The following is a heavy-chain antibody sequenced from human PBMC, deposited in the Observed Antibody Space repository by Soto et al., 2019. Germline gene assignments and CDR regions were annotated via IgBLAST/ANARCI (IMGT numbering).Heavy chain of an antibody. J-gene: IGHJ4*02. CDR1: GGSISSYY. Sequence: SETLSLTCTVSGGSISSYYWSWIRQPPGKGLEWIGYIYYSGSTNYNPSLKSRVTISVDTSKNQFSLKLSSVTAADTAVYYCARDQFSKIDYWGQGTLVTVSS. V-gene: IGHV4-59*01. CDR2: IYYSGST. CDR3: ARDQFSKIDY.